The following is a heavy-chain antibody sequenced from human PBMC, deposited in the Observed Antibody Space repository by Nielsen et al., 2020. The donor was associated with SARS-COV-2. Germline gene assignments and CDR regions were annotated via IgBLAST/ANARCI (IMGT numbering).Heavy chain of an antibody. J-gene: IGHJ4*02. CDR1: GFSFSTYA. D-gene: IGHD3-10*01. CDR3: ARARLDYDSGTYGTPDS. CDR2: ISARGGST. V-gene: IGHV3-23*01. Sequence: GESLKISCTTAGFSFSTYALSWVRQAPGRGLEWVSAISARGGSTYYSDSVKGRFIISRDSSMDTVYLQMNNLRAEDTALYFCARARLDYDSGTYGTPDSWGQGTPVTVSS.